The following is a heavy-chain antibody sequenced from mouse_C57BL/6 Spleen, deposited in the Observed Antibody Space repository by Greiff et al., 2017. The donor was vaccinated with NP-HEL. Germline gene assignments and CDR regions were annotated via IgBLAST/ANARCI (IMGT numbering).Heavy chain of an antibody. CDR3: VRHSVYYAMDY. J-gene: IGHJ4*01. V-gene: IGHV10-1*01. CDR2: IRSKSNNYAT. CDR1: GFSFNTYA. Sequence: DVHLVESGGGLVQPKGSLKLSCAASGFSFNTYAMNWVRQAPGKGLEWVARIRSKSNNYATYYADSVKDRFTISRDDSESMLYLQMNNLKTEDTAMYYCVRHSVYYAMDYWGQGTSVTVSS.